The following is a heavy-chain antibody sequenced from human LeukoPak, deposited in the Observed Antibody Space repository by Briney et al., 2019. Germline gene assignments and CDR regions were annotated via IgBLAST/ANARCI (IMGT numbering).Heavy chain of an antibody. CDR3: ARVAYYYGSVSYYNEGWFDP. V-gene: IGHV3-23*01. J-gene: IGHJ5*02. D-gene: IGHD3-10*01. Sequence: GGSLRLSCAASGFTFSSYGMSWVRQAPGKGLEWVSAISGSGGSTYYADSVKGRFTISRDNSKNTLYLQMNSLRAEDTAVYYCARVAYYYGSVSYYNEGWFDPWGQGTLVTVSS. CDR1: GFTFSSYG. CDR2: ISGSGGST.